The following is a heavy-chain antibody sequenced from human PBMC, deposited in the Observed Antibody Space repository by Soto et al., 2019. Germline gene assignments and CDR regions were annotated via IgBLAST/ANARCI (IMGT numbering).Heavy chain of an antibody. CDR1: GFSLSTSGVG. D-gene: IGHD6-6*01. CDR2: IYWDDDK. J-gene: IGHJ4*02. V-gene: IGHV2-5*02. CDR3: AHSRPPRLLDY. Sequence: QITLKESGPTLVKPTQTLTLTCTFSGFSLSTSGVGVGWIRQTPGKALEWLALIYWDDDKRYSPSLNSRLTITKDTSKNQVVHTMTNMDPVDTATYYCAHSRPPRLLDYWGQGTLVTVSS.